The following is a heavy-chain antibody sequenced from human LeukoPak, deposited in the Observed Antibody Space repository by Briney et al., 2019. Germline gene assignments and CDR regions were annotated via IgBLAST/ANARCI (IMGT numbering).Heavy chain of an antibody. V-gene: IGHV3-9*01. CDR3: AKSMPVLNGDYIPLFDY. J-gene: IGHJ4*02. Sequence: GRSLRLSCAASGFTFDDYAMHWVRQAPGKGLEWVSGISWNSGSIGYADSVKGRFTISRDNAKNSLYLQMNSLRAEDTALYYCAKSMPVLNGDYIPLFDYWGQGTLVTVSS. D-gene: IGHD4-17*01. CDR1: GFTFDDYA. CDR2: ISWNSGSI.